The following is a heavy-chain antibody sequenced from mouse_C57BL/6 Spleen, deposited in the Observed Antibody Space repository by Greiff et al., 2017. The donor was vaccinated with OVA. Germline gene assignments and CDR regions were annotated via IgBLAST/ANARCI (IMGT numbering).Heavy chain of an antibody. CDR3: TRRGYYINYDWYFDV. V-gene: IGHV1-15*01. D-gene: IGHD2-5*01. CDR2: IDPETGGT. CDR1: GYTFTDYE. Sequence: QVQLQQSGAELVRPGASVTLSCKASGYTFTDYEMHWVKQTPVHGLEWIGAIDPETGGTAYNQKFKGKAILTADKSSSTAYMELRSLTSEDSAVYYCTRRGYYINYDWYFDVWGTGTTVTVSS. J-gene: IGHJ1*03.